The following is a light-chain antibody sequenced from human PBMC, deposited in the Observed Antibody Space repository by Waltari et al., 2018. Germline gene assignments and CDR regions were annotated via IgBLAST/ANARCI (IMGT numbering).Light chain of an antibody. CDR1: SSDVGNYKR. J-gene: IGLJ2*01. CDR3: SSYAGSSKGV. V-gene: IGLV2-23*02. Sequence: QSALTQPASVSGSPGQPITISCTGTSSDVGNYKRVSWYQQNPGKAPKLMIYAVSKRPSGVLDRFSGSKSGDMASLTISGLQPEDEAEYFCSSYAGSSKGVFGGGTKVTVL. CDR2: AVS.